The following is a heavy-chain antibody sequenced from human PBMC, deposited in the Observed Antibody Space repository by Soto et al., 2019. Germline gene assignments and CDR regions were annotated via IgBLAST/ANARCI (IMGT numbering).Heavy chain of an antibody. D-gene: IGHD5-18*01. CDR2: ISGSGGST. Sequence: GGSLRLSCAASGFTFSSYAMSWVRQSPGKGLEWVSAISGSGGSTYYADSVKGRFTISRDNSKNTLYLQMNSLRAEDTAVCYCAKAGGTAMVNWYYYGMDVWGQGTTVTVSS. V-gene: IGHV3-23*01. J-gene: IGHJ6*02. CDR1: GFTFSSYA. CDR3: AKAGGTAMVNWYYYGMDV.